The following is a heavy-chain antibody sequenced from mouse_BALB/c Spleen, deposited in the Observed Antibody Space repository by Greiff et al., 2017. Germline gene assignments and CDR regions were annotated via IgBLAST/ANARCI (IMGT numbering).Heavy chain of an antibody. CDR3: TRDDGYYGYAMDY. CDR1: GFTFSSYT. CDR2: ISSGGSYT. D-gene: IGHD2-3*01. V-gene: IGHV5-6-4*01. J-gene: IGHJ4*01. Sequence: EVKVVESGGGLVKPGGSLKLSCAASGFTFSSYTMSWVRQTPEKRLEWVATISSGGSYTYYPDSVKGRFTISRDTANNTLYLQMSSLKSEDTAMYYCTRDDGYYGYAMDYWGQGTSVTVSS.